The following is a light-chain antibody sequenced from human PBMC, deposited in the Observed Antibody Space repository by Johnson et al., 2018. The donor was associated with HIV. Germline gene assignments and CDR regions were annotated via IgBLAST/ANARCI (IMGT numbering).Light chain of an antibody. Sequence: QSVLTQPPSVSAAPGQKVTISCSGSSSNIGNNYVSWYQQLPGTAPKLLIYKDNKRPSGIPDRFSGSKSGTSATLGITGLQTGDEADYYCGTWDSSLSAYVFGTGTKVTV. J-gene: IGLJ1*01. CDR1: SSNIGNNY. CDR2: KDN. CDR3: GTWDSSLSAYV. V-gene: IGLV1-51*02.